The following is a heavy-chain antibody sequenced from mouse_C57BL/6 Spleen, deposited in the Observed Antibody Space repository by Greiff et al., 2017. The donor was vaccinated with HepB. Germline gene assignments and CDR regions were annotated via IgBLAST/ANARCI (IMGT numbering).Heavy chain of an antibody. V-gene: IGHV1-85*01. CDR2: IYPRDGST. D-gene: IGHD1-1*01. CDR1: GYTFTSYG. CDR3: ASYYYGSSSYFDY. J-gene: IGHJ2*01. Sequence: QVQLQQSGAELVRPGSSVKMSCKTSGYTFTSYGINWVKQRPGQGLEWIGWIYPRDGSTKYNEKFKGKATLTVDTSSSTAYMELHSLTSEDSAVYFCASYYYGSSSYFDYWGQGTTLTVSS.